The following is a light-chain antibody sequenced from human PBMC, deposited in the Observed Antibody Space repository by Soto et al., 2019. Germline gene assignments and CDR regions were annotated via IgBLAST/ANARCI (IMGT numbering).Light chain of an antibody. V-gene: IGLV1-40*01. CDR2: GNS. Sequence: QSVLTQPPSVSGSPGQSVTISCTWISSNIGAVYDVHWYQQLPGTAPKLLIYGNSNRPSGVPDRFSGSKSGTSASLAITGLQAEDEADYYCQSYDSSLSGWVFGTGTKSPS. CDR1: SSNIGAVYD. J-gene: IGLJ1*01. CDR3: QSYDSSLSGWV.